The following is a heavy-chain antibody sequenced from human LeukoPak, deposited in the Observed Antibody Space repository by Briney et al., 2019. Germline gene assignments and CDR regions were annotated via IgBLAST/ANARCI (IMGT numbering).Heavy chain of an antibody. Sequence: GGSLRLSCAASGFTFSSYGMHWVRQAPGKGLEWVAVIWYDGSNKYYADSVKGRFTISRDNARNTLYLQMNSLRVEDTAIYYCVRGTNDWTGIDYWGQGTLVTVSS. V-gene: IGHV3-33*01. CDR2: IWYDGSNK. J-gene: IGHJ4*02. CDR3: VRGTNDWTGIDY. CDR1: GFTFSSYG. D-gene: IGHD2-8*01.